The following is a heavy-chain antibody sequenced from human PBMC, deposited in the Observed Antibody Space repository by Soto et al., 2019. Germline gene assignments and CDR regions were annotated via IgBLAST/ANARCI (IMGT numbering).Heavy chain of an antibody. CDR1: GFTVSSNY. J-gene: IGHJ3*02. D-gene: IGHD3-22*01. CDR3: ATRRSSGYWNAFDI. Sequence: EVQLVELGGGLIQPGGSLRLSCTASGFTVSSNYMNWVRQSPGKGLEWVSVIYSGGDTYYADSVKGRFTISRDNSKNTLYLQMNSLRAEDTAMYYCATRRSSGYWNAFDIWGQGTMVTVS. CDR2: IYSGGDT. V-gene: IGHV3-53*01.